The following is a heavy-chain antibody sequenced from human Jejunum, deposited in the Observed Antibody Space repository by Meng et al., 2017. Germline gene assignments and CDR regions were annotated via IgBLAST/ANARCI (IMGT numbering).Heavy chain of an antibody. CDR1: GGSISSGFYY. J-gene: IGHJ4*02. V-gene: IGHV4-39*07. CDR2: FHHSGRT. D-gene: IGHD1-1*01. CDR3: TRDNSDNWGQFDY. Sequence: QGQRKGSGPGLVKPSGTLSLTCTVSGGSISSGFYYWGWIRQTPGKGPEWIGSFHHSGRTYYNRSLQSRVTISVDTSKNQFSLKVTSVTAADTALYYCTRDNSDNWGQFDYWGQGTLVTVSS.